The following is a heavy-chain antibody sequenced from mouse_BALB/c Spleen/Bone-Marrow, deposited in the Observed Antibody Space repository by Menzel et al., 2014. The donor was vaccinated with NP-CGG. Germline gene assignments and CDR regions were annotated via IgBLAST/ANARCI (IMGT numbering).Heavy chain of an antibody. Sequence: VKLQESGAELVKPGASAKLSCKASGYTFTEYIIHWVKQRSGQGLEWIGWFYPGSGSIKYNEKFKDKATLTADKSSSTVYMELRRLTSEDSAVYFCAKHEKANYGNYAMDYWGQGTSVTVSS. CDR2: FYPGSGSI. CDR3: AKHEKANYGNYAMDY. D-gene: IGHD1-1*01. CDR1: GYTFTEYI. J-gene: IGHJ4*01. V-gene: IGHV1-62-2*01.